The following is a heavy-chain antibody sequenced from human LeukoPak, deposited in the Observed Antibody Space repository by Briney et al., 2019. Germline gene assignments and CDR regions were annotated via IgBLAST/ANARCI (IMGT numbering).Heavy chain of an antibody. CDR2: MNPNSGNT. Sequence: ASVKVSCKASGYTFTSYDINWVRQATGQGLEWMGWMNPNSGNTGYAQKFQGRVTMTRNTSISTAYMELSSLRSEDTAVYYCARDIVVVPAATSGGYGMDVWGQGTTVTVSS. V-gene: IGHV1-8*01. J-gene: IGHJ6*02. CDR1: GYTFTSYD. D-gene: IGHD2-2*01. CDR3: ARDIVVVPAATSGGYGMDV.